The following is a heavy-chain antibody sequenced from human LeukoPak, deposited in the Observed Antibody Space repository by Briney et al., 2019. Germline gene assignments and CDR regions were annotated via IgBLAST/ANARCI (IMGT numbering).Heavy chain of an antibody. Sequence: SVKVSCKASGGTFSSYAISWVRQAPGQGLEWMGRIIPIFGTANYAQKFQGRVTITTDESTSTAYMELSSLRSEDTAVYYCARDWSGGITGTPGDYWGQGTLVTVSS. D-gene: IGHD1-20*01. V-gene: IGHV1-69*05. CDR2: IIPIFGTA. CDR3: ARDWSGGITGTPGDY. CDR1: GGTFSSYA. J-gene: IGHJ4*02.